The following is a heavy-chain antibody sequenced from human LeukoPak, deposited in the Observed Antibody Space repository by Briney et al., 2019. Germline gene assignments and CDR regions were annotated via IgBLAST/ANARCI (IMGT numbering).Heavy chain of an antibody. CDR2: ISGSGGST. V-gene: IGHV3-23*01. Sequence: GGSLRLSCAASGFTFSSYAMSWVRQAPGKGLEWVSAISGSGGSTYYADSVKGRFTISRDNSRNTLYLQMNSLRAEDTAVYYCAKDFRDGYNSIDYWGQGTLVTVSS. D-gene: IGHD5-24*01. J-gene: IGHJ4*02. CDR3: AKDFRDGYNSIDY. CDR1: GFTFSSYA.